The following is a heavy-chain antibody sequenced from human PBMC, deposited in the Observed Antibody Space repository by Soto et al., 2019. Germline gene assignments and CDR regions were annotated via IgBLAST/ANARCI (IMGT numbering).Heavy chain of an antibody. J-gene: IGHJ4*02. V-gene: IGHV3-23*01. Sequence: PGGSLRLSCAASGFTFSSYAMSWVRQAPGKGLEWVSAISGSGGSTYYADSVKGRFTISRDNSKNTLYLQMNSLRAEDTAVYYCAILLLRFLEWFPDYFDYWGQGTLVTVSS. CDR3: AILLLRFLEWFPDYFDY. D-gene: IGHD3-3*01. CDR1: GFTFSSYA. CDR2: ISGSGGST.